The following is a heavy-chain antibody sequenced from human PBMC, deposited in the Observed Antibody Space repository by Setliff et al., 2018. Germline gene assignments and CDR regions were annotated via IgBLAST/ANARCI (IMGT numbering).Heavy chain of an antibody. J-gene: IGHJ4*02. CDR2: INHSGST. CDR1: GGSFSGYY. V-gene: IGHV4-34*01. D-gene: IGHD3-9*01. Sequence: SETLSLTCAVDGGSFSGYYWSWIRQSPGKGLEWIGEINHSGSTNYNPSLKSRVTISVDTSKNQFSLKLSSVTAADTAVYYCARGARYFDWLFDPDYYFDYWGQGTLVTVSS. CDR3: ARGARYFDWLFDPDYYFDY.